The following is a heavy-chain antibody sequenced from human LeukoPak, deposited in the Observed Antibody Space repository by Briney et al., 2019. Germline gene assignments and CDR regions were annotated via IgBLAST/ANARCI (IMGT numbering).Heavy chain of an antibody. D-gene: IGHD6-6*01. J-gene: IGHJ4*02. V-gene: IGHV3-23*01. CDR3: AKGAAARSYVYFDY. CDR2: ITGGSTDT. CDR1: GFTFNSSA. Sequence: GGSLRLSCAASGFTFNSSAMSWVRQARGKGLEWVSIITGGSTDTYYADSVRGRFTISRDNSKNTLYLQMNSLRAEDSAVYYCAKGAAARSYVYFDYWGQGTLVTVSS.